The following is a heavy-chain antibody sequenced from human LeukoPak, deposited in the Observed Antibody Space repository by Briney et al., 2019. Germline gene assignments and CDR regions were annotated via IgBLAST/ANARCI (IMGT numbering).Heavy chain of an antibody. D-gene: IGHD3-22*01. J-gene: IGHJ4*02. V-gene: IGHV3-23*01. Sequence: GKSLRLSCAASGFTFNNYGMHWVRQAPGKGLEWVSSISGNGGGTYYADSVKGRFTISRDNSKNTLFLQMNSLRAEDSAVYYCATDREGDPSAYYLVGGQGTLITVSS. CDR1: GFTFNNYG. CDR3: ATDREGDPSAYYLV. CDR2: ISGNGGGT.